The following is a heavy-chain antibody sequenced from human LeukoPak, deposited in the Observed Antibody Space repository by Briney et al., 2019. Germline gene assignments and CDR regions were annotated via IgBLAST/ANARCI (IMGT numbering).Heavy chain of an antibody. J-gene: IGHJ4*02. Sequence: GGSLRLSCAASGFTFSSYAMSWVRQAPGKGLEWVSAISGSGGSTYYADSVKGRFTISRDNSKNTLYLQMNSLGAEDTAVYYCAKQDRFLEWLLYGSFDYWGQGTLVTVSS. CDR3: AKQDRFLEWLLYGSFDY. V-gene: IGHV3-23*01. CDR2: ISGSGGST. D-gene: IGHD3-3*01. CDR1: GFTFSSYA.